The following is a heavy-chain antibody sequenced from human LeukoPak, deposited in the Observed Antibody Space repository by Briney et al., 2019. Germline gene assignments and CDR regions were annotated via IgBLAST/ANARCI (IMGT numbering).Heavy chain of an antibody. V-gene: IGHV1-2*02. CDR2: INPNSGGT. D-gene: IGHD2-21*01. CDR1: GYSFTDYY. Sequence: ASVKVSCKTSGYSFTDYYMHWVRQAPGQGLEWMGWINPNSGGTSSAQKFQGRVTMTRDTSITTVYMEVRWLTSDDTAIYCARAAGLHGGPYLIGRWGLGTLVPVSS. J-gene: IGHJ4*02. CDR3: ARAAGLHGGPYLIGR.